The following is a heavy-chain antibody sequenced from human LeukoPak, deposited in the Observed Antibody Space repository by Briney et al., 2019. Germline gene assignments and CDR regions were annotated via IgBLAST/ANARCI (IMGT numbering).Heavy chain of an antibody. CDR3: AKDLGFTYYYGSGSYYNRPFDY. Sequence: PGGSLRLSCAASGSTFSSYAMSWVRQAPGKGLEWVSAISGSGGSTYYADSVKGRFTISRDNSKNTLYLQMNSLRAEDTAVYYCAKDLGFTYYYGSGSYYNRPFDYWGQGTLVTVSS. J-gene: IGHJ4*02. CDR2: ISGSGGST. D-gene: IGHD3-10*01. V-gene: IGHV3-23*01. CDR1: GSTFSSYA.